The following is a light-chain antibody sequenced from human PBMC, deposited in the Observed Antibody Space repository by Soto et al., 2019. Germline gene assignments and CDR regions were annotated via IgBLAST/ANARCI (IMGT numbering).Light chain of an antibody. CDR2: GAS. V-gene: IGKV1-12*01. Sequence: DIHMTQSPSSVSASVGYRFTITCRASRDIRNSLAWYQQTPGKAPKLLIRGASSLHRGVPSRFRGGGAGTEFTLTISSLQPEDFETYYCQQTSAFPRTFGQGTKVDIK. J-gene: IGKJ1*01. CDR1: RDIRNS. CDR3: QQTSAFPRT.